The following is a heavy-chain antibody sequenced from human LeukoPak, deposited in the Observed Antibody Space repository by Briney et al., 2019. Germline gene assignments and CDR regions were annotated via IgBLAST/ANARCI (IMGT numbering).Heavy chain of an antibody. Sequence: ASVKVSCKASGYTFTSYDISWVRQATGQGLEWMGWMNPNSGNTGYAQKFQGRVTMTRNTSISTAYMELSSLRSEDTAVYYCARFPNYDFWSGYYSVDYWGQGTLVTVSS. V-gene: IGHV1-8*01. CDR2: MNPNSGNT. CDR1: GYTFTSYD. CDR3: ARFPNYDFWSGYYSVDY. J-gene: IGHJ4*02. D-gene: IGHD3-3*01.